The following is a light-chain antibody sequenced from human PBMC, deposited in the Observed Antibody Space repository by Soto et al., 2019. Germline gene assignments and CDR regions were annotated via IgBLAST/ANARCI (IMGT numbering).Light chain of an antibody. Sequence: QSALTQPASVSGSPGQSITVSCTGTYSDIGAYDSVSWYHHLPGRAPKLLIYGVDRRPSGISYRFSASKSGNTASLTISGLQAEDEADYYCTSYTTATTYVFGTGTKLTVL. V-gene: IGLV2-14*01. CDR3: TSYTTATTYV. CDR2: GVD. J-gene: IGLJ1*01. CDR1: YSDIGAYDS.